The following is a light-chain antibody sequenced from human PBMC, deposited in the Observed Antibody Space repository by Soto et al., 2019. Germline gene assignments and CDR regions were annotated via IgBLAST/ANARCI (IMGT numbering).Light chain of an antibody. Sequence: DIYMTHKDSTLSGSVGDRVTITCRASQTISSWLAWYQQKPGKATKLLIYKASTLKSGVPSMFSGSGSGTEFTLTISSLQPDDFATYYCQHYNSNPEAFRHRTQVDIK. CDR3: QHYNSNPEA. CDR2: KAS. J-gene: IGKJ1*01. V-gene: IGKV1-5*03. CDR1: QTISSW.